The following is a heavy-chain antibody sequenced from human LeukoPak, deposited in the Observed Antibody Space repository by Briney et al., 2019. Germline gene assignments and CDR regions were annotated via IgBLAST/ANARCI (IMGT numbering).Heavy chain of an antibody. CDR2: IYTSGST. Sequence: SETLSLTCTVSGGSISSYYWSWIRQPPGKGLEWIGYIYTSGSTNYNPSLKSRVTISVDTSKNQFSLKLSSVTAADTAVYYCAGRRRICTNGVCYGNYYYYMDVWGKGTTVTVSS. D-gene: IGHD2-8*01. CDR1: GGSISSYY. V-gene: IGHV4-4*09. J-gene: IGHJ6*03. CDR3: AGRRRICTNGVCYGNYYYYMDV.